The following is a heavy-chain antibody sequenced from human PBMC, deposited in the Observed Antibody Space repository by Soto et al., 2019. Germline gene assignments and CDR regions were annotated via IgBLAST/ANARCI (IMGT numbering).Heavy chain of an antibody. CDR2: ISSTGFTI. J-gene: IGHJ4*02. V-gene: IGHV3-48*03. D-gene: IGHD4-17*01. CDR3: ARAHGDFDS. CDR1: GFTFSDYE. Sequence: GGSLRLACAASGFTFSDYEMNWVRQAPGKGLEWVSYISSTGFTIYYADSVKGRFTISRDNANNSLYLQMNSLRAEDTAVYYCARAHGDFDSWGQGPLVTVSS.